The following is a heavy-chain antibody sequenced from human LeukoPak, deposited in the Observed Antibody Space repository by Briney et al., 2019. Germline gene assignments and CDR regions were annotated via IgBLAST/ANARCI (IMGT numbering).Heavy chain of an antibody. Sequence: GGSLRLSCAASGFTFSSYSMNWVRQAPGKGLEWVSSISMSSSYIYYADSVKGRFTISRDNAKNSLFLQMNSLRAEDTAVYYCTSVYSYGSDYFDYWGQGTLVTVSS. CDR2: ISMSSSYI. CDR1: GFTFSSYS. J-gene: IGHJ4*02. CDR3: TSVYSYGSDYFDY. D-gene: IGHD5-18*01. V-gene: IGHV3-21*01.